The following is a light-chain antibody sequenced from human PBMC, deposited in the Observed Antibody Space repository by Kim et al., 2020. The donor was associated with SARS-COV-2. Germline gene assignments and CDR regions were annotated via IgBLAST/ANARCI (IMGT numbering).Light chain of an antibody. CDR2: YDS. CDR3: QVWDSSSDHRVV. J-gene: IGLJ2*01. V-gene: IGLV3-21*04. CDR1: SIGSNS. Sequence: PEETAWVSFGGTSIGSNSVPWYQTKSGQAPVLVIPYDSDRPSGIPARFSGSNSGNTATLTINRVEAGDEADYYCQVWDSSSDHRVVFGGGTQLTVL.